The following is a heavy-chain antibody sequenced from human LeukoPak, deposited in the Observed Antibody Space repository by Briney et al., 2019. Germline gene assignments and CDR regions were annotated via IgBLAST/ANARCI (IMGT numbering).Heavy chain of an antibody. CDR2: INHSGSS. Sequence: SETLSLTCALSGGSITDYFYNWVRQPPGKGLEWIGEINHSGSSTYNPSLKSRVIISLDTSKNQFSLKLSSVTAADTAMYYCARSDGYGLVGIWGQGTMVTVSS. D-gene: IGHD3-10*01. CDR1: GGSITDYF. CDR3: ARSDGYGLVGI. J-gene: IGHJ3*02. V-gene: IGHV4-34*01.